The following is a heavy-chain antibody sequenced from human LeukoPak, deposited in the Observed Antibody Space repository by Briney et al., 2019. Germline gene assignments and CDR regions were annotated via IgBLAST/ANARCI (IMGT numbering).Heavy chain of an antibody. CDR1: GGSFSGYY. CDR2: INHSGST. V-gene: IGHV4-34*01. Sequence: NTSETLSLTCAVYGGSFSGYYWSWIRQPPGKGLEWIGEINHSGSTNYNPSLKSRVTISVDTSKNQFSLKLSSVTAADTAVYYCARGQQQLEFRVGLYYYYYMDVWGKGTTVTVSS. J-gene: IGHJ6*03. CDR3: ARGQQQLEFRVGLYYYYYMDV. D-gene: IGHD6-6*01.